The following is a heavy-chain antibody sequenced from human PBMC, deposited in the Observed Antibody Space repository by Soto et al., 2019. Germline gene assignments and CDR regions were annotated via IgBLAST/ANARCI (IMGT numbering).Heavy chain of an antibody. D-gene: IGHD3-3*01. V-gene: IGHV1-18*01. J-gene: IGHJ4*02. Sequence: ASVKVSCKASGYTFTSYGISWVRQAPGQGLEWMGWISAYNGNTNYAQKLQGRVTMTTDTSTSTAYMELRSLRSDDTAVYYCARDFRTYYDFWSGPEYWGKGTLVPVSS. CDR3: ARDFRTYYDFWSGPEY. CDR2: ISAYNGNT. CDR1: GYTFTSYG.